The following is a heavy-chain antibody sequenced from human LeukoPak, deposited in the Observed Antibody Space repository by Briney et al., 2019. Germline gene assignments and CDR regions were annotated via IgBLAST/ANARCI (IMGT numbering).Heavy chain of an antibody. J-gene: IGHJ4*02. CDR2: INPSGGST. CDR3: ARDPGSVSPY. D-gene: IGHD3-10*01. V-gene: IGHV1-46*01. CDR1: GYTFTSYD. Sequence: ASVKVSCKASGYTFTSYDINWVRQAPGQGLEWMGVINPSGGSTSYAQKFQGRVTMTRDTSTSTVYMELSSLRSEDTAVYYCARDPGSVSPYWGQGTLVTVSS.